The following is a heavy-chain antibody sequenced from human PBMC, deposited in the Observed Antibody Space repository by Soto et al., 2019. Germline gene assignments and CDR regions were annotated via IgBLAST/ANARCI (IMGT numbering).Heavy chain of an antibody. Sequence: QLQLQESGPGLVKPSETLSLTCNVSGASTDSTIHYWAWIRQSPGKGLEWIGSISHSGSTHYNPSLTSRFTISAAKSKNQFSLTLTTVTPADTAVYFCARHMDYNILTGYLDWGQGTLVTVS. CDR2: ISHSGST. D-gene: IGHD3-9*01. CDR1: GASTDSTIHY. CDR3: ARHMDYNILTGYLD. V-gene: IGHV4-39*01. J-gene: IGHJ4*02.